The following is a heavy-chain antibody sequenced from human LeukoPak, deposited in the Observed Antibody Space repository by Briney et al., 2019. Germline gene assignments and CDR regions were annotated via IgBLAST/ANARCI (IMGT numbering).Heavy chain of an antibody. D-gene: IGHD6-13*01. V-gene: IGHV3-7*01. CDR3: ARERSSSHMGV. CDR1: GFTLSSYW. J-gene: IGHJ6*03. Sequence: GGSLRLSCAASGFTLSSYWMSWVRQAPGKGLEWVADIKQDGSDRYYVDSLKGRFTISRDNAKNSLFLELNSLGAEDTAVYYCARERSSSHMGVWGKGTTVTVS. CDR2: IKQDGSDR.